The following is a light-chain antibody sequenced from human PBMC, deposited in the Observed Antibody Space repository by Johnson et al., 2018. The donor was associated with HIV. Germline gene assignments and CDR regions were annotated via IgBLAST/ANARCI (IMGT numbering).Light chain of an antibody. Sequence: QSVLTQPPSVSAAPGQKVTISCSGSSSNIENNYVSWYQQVPGTAPKLLIYDTIKRHSGIPDRFSGSKSGTSATLGITGLQTGDEADYYCGTWDSSLNAYVFGAATKVAVL. CDR3: GTWDSSLNAYV. J-gene: IGLJ1*01. CDR2: DTI. CDR1: SSNIENNY. V-gene: IGLV1-51*01.